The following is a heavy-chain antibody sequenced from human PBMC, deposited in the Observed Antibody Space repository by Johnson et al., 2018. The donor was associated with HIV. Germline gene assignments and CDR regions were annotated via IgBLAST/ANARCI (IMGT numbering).Heavy chain of an antibody. Sequence: QVQLVESGGGLVQPGGSLRLSCAASGFTFDDYAMHWVRQAPGKGLAWVAVISYDGSNKYYADSVKGRFTISRDNAKNSLYLQMNSLRAEDPALYYCARGTSAFDIWGQGQMVTVSS. CDR3: ARGTSAFDI. CDR1: GFTFDDYA. D-gene: IGHD2-2*01. V-gene: IGHV3-30*03. CDR2: ISYDGSNK. J-gene: IGHJ3*02.